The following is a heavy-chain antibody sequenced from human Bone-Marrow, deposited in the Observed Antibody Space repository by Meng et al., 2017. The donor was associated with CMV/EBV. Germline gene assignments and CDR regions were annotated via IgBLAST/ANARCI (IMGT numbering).Heavy chain of an antibody. V-gene: IGHV3-30*04. CDR1: GFTFSSYA. J-gene: IGHJ5*02. Sequence: GESLKISCAASGFTFSSYAMHWVRQAPGKGLEWVAVISYDGSNKYYADSVKGRFTISRDNSKNTLYLQMNSLRAEDTAVYYCAKSALSRRYCSSTSCYGLWFDPWGQGTLVTVSS. D-gene: IGHD2-2*01. CDR3: AKSALSRRYCSSTSCYGLWFDP. CDR2: ISYDGSNK.